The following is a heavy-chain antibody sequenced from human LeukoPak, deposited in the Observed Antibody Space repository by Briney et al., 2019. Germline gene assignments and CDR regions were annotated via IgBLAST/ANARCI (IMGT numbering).Heavy chain of an antibody. Sequence: GGSLRLSCAASGFAFSSYVMHWVRQAPGKGLEWVAVISNDGNVKYYADSVRGRFTISRDNSKNTLYLQMNSLRAEDTAMYYSATLFDYWGQGTLVAVSS. J-gene: IGHJ4*02. CDR3: ATLFDY. CDR2: ISNDGNVK. CDR1: GFAFSSYV. V-gene: IGHV3-30*04.